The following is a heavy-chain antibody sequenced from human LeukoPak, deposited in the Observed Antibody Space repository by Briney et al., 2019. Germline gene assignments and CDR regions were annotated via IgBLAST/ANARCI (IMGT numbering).Heavy chain of an antibody. CDR3: AKDFSNLYFGMDV. CDR2: ISGGGGST. J-gene: IGHJ6*02. Sequence: GGSLRPSCAASEFTFSIYAMSWVRQAPGKGLEWVSTISGGGGSTYYADSVKGRFTISRDNSKNTLYLQMIILRAEDTAVYYCAKDFSNLYFGMDVWGQGTTVTVSS. V-gene: IGHV3-23*01. CDR1: EFTFSIYA.